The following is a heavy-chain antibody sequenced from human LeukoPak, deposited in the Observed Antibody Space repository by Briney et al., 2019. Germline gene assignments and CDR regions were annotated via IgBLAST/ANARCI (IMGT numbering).Heavy chain of an antibody. CDR1: GYTFTDYY. CDR3: TRDATTAQGGY. Sequence: ASVKVSCKASGYTFTDYYIHWVRQAPGQGLEWMGWIDPNSGGTNHAQKFQGRVTMTRDTSISTAYMELSSLRSDDTAVYYCTRDATTAQGGYSGQGTLVTVSS. CDR2: IDPNSGGT. V-gene: IGHV1-2*02. J-gene: IGHJ4*02. D-gene: IGHD4-4*01.